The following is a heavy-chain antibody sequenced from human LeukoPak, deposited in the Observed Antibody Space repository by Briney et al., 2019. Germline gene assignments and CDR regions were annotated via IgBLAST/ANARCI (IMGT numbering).Heavy chain of an antibody. CDR1: EFTFSDYA. Sequence: GGSLRLSCAASEFTFSDYAMHWVRQAPGKGLQWVALISYDGSNKYYADSVKGRFTISRDNAKNSLYLQMNSLRAEDTAVYYCARVGSSWYLDYWGQGTLVTVSS. CDR2: ISYDGSNK. CDR3: ARVGSSWYLDY. V-gene: IGHV3-30-3*01. D-gene: IGHD6-13*01. J-gene: IGHJ4*02.